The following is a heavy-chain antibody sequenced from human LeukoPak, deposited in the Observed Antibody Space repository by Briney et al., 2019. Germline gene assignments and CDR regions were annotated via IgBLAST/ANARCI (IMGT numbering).Heavy chain of an antibody. D-gene: IGHD6-13*01. J-gene: IGHJ5*02. Sequence: SETLSLTCTVSGGSISSYYWSWIRQPPGKGLEWIGYIYYSGSTNYNPSLESRVTISVDTSKNQFSLKLSSVTAADTAVYYCARGGRDGSSSWYWYNWFDPWGQGTLVTVSS. CDR3: ARGGRDGSSSWYWYNWFDP. V-gene: IGHV4-59*01. CDR1: GGSISSYY. CDR2: IYYSGST.